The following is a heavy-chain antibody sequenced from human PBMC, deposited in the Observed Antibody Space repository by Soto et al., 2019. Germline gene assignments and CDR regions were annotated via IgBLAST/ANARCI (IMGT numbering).Heavy chain of an antibody. J-gene: IGHJ5*02. D-gene: IGHD3-3*01. Sequence: GSLRLSCEASGFTFSSYCMSWVRQAPGKGLEWVANIKQDGSEKYYVDSVKGRFTISRDNAKNSLYLQMNSLRAEDTAVYYCARDLDLRDFWSGHFGGVWFDPWGQGTLVTVSS. V-gene: IGHV3-7*01. CDR3: ARDLDLRDFWSGHFGGVWFDP. CDR1: GFTFSSYC. CDR2: IKQDGSEK.